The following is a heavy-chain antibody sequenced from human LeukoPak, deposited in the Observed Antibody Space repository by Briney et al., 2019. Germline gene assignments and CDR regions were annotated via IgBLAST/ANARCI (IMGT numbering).Heavy chain of an antibody. Sequence: GGSLRLSYAASGFTFSSYTMNWVRQAPGKGLEWVSSISTSSIYIYYTDSLKGRFTISRDNARNSLYLQMNSLKAGDTAVYYCARDPYYYDSSGYYGYWGQGTLVTVSS. J-gene: IGHJ4*02. CDR1: GFTFSSYT. CDR2: ISTSSIYI. D-gene: IGHD3-22*01. V-gene: IGHV3-21*01. CDR3: ARDPYYYDSSGYYGY.